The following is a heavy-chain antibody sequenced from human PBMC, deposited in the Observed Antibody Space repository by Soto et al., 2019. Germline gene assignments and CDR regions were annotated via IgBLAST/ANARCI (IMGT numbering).Heavy chain of an antibody. J-gene: IGHJ4*02. V-gene: IGHV1-3*01. Sequence: QVQLVQSGAEVKKPGASVKVSCKASGYTFTTYAMHWVRQAPGQRLEWMGWINDGNGNTKYSQKFQGRFTITRDTSARTAYMELSSLRSEDTAVYYCARGSSSSGWPFDYWGQGTLVTVSS. CDR3: ARGSSSSGWPFDY. D-gene: IGHD6-19*01. CDR1: GYTFTTYA. CDR2: INDGNGNT.